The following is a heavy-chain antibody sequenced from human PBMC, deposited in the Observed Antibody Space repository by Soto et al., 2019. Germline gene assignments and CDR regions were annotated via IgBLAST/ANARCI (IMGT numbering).Heavy chain of an antibody. CDR1: GFTFSSYG. D-gene: IGHD5-12*01. J-gene: IGHJ5*02. V-gene: IGHV3-33*01. CDR3: ARGRGYSGYDLFWFDP. CDR2: IWYDGSNK. Sequence: QVQLVESGGGVVQPGRSLRLSCAASGFTFSSYGMHWVRQAPGKGLEWVAVIWYDGSNKYYADSVKGRFTISRDNSKNTLYLQINSLRAEDTAVYYCARGRGYSGYDLFWFDPWGQGTLVTVSS.